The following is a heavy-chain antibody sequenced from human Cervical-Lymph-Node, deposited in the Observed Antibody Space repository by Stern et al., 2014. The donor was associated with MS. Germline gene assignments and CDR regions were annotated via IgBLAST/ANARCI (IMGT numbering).Heavy chain of an antibody. CDR3: ARERALIVGATTGFDY. D-gene: IGHD1-26*01. Sequence: VQLVESGAEVKKPGASVKGSCKASGYTFTGYYMHWVRQAPGQRLECMGRINPNSGGTNYAQKFQGRVTMTRDTSISTAYMELSRLRSDDTAVYYCARERALIVGATTGFDYWGQGTLVTVSS. J-gene: IGHJ4*02. CDR2: INPNSGGT. V-gene: IGHV1-2*06. CDR1: GYTFTGYY.